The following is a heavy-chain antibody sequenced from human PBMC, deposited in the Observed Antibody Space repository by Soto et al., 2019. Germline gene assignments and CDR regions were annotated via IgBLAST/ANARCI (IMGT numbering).Heavy chain of an antibody. Sequence: QAQLVQSGAEVKKPGSSVKVSCTASGGPFSSYAINWVRQAPGQGLEWMGVITPMCGAPHYAQNFKGRITITADKSTNTAYMELSSLTSGDTAVYFCASVFTGRWFDPWGQGTLVTVSS. D-gene: IGHD3-10*02. CDR2: ITPMCGAP. CDR3: ASVFTGRWFDP. V-gene: IGHV1-69*06. CDR1: GGPFSSYA. J-gene: IGHJ5*02.